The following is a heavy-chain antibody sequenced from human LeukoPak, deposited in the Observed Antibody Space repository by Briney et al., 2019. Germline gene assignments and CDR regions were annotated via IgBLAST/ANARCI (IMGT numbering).Heavy chain of an antibody. CDR2: INLNSGGR. CDR1: GYTSTGYY. J-gene: IGHJ4*02. CDR3: ARSPDILTGENFDY. D-gene: IGHD3-9*01. V-gene: IGHV1-2*02. Sequence: ASVKVSSKASGYTSTGYYMHWVRQAPGQGLEWMGWINLNSGGRNYAQKFQDRVTMTRDTSISTAYMELSRLRFDDTAVYYCARSPDILTGENFDYWGQGTLVTVSS.